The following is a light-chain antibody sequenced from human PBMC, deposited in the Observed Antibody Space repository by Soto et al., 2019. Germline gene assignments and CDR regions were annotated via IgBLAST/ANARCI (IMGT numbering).Light chain of an antibody. CDR1: QDIGNF. CDR3: QQYGSLPIT. V-gene: IGKV1-33*01. Sequence: DIQMTQSPSSLSASIGDRVTISCQASQDIGNFLNWYQQKPGKAPYLLIYDASNLDTGVSSRFSGSGSGRDFSFTLTSLQPDDVATYFCQQYGSLPITFGQGTRLDIK. CDR2: DAS. J-gene: IGKJ5*01.